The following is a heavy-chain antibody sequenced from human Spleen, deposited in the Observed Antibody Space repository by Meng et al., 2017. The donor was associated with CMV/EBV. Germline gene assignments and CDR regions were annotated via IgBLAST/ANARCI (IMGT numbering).Heavy chain of an antibody. D-gene: IGHD3-16*01. CDR1: GFTFNVYW. Sequence: GGSLRLSCAASGFTFNVYWMTWVRQAPGKGLVWVSRINSDGSSTSYADSVKGRFTISRDNAKNSLYLEMNSLRVEDTAVYYCGSREGGYWGQGTLVTV. V-gene: IGHV3-74*01. J-gene: IGHJ4*02. CDR2: INSDGSST. CDR3: GSREGGY.